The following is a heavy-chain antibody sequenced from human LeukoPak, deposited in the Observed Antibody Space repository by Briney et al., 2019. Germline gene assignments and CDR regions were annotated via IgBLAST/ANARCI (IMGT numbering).Heavy chain of an antibody. J-gene: IGHJ3*02. V-gene: IGHV3-21*01. D-gene: IGHD6-19*01. Sequence: GGSLRLSCAASGFTFSSYSMNWVRQAPGKGLDWVSSVSTSSSYIYSADSVRGRFTISRDNAKNSLYPQMNSLRAEDTAVYYCARLHTSGWYFDIWGQGTMVTVSS. CDR3: ARLHTSGWYFDI. CDR2: VSTSSSYI. CDR1: GFTFSSYS.